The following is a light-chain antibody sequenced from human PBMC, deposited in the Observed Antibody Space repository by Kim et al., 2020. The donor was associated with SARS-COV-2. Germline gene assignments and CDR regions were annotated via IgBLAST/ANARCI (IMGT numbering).Light chain of an antibody. V-gene: IGLV3-1*01. CDR1: KLGDKY. Sequence: SYELTQPPSVSVSPGQTASITCSGDKLGDKYACWYQQKPGQSPVLVIYQDSKWPSGIPERFSGSNSGNTATLTISGTQAMDEADYYCQAWDSSGVFGGGTKLTVL. CDR2: QDS. CDR3: QAWDSSGV. J-gene: IGLJ3*02.